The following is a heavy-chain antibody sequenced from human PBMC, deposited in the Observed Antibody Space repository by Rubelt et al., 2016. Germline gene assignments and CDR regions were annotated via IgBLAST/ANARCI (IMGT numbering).Heavy chain of an antibody. CDR3: TREGGRIVMYYFDY. D-gene: IGHD2-15*01. J-gene: IGHJ4*02. Sequence: EVQLVESGGGLVKPGGSLRLSCAASGFTFSSYSMNWFRQAPGKGLEWVGFIVSKAYGGTTEYAAFGKGSVTISRDDSKSIAYRQMNSLKTEDTAVYYCTREGGRIVMYYFDYWGQGTLVTVSS. CDR1: GFTFSSYS. V-gene: IGHV3-49*05. CDR2: IVSKAYGGTT.